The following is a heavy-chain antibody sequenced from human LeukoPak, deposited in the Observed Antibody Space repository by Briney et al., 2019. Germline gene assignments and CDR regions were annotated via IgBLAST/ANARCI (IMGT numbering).Heavy chain of an antibody. CDR2: IYYTGST. CDR3: ARKTNDWFDP. D-gene: IGHD2-8*01. J-gene: IGHJ5*02. V-gene: IGHV4-59*01. Sequence: PSETLSLTCTVSGGSISSYYWNWIRQSPGKGLEWIGYIYYTGSTNYNPSLRSRVTLSVDTSKNQFSLKLSSVNAADTAVYYCARKTNDWFDPWGQGTLVTVSS. CDR1: GGSISSYY.